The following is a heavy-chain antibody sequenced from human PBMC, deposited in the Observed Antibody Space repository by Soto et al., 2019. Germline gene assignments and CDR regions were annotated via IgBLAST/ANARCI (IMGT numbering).Heavy chain of an antibody. CDR1: GYTFIGYY. D-gene: IGHD1-26*01. CDR2: MNPRSGDT. Sequence: QVQLVQSGAEVKEPGASVKVSCKTSGYTFIGYYMHWVRQAPGQGLEWMGWMNPRSGDTNYAQKCKGRVTMTRDASFTTAYMELRRLRSDDTAVYFCGRDGVGATPLGWFDPWGQGTLVTVSS. V-gene: IGHV1-2*02. CDR3: GRDGVGATPLGWFDP. J-gene: IGHJ5*02.